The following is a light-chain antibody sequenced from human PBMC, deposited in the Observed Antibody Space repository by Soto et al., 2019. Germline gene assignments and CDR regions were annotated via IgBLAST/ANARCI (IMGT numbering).Light chain of an antibody. CDR2: EVT. J-gene: IGLJ1*01. Sequence: QSALTQPASVSGSPGQSITISCTGTSGDIGSYNRVSWYQRHPGKAPKLIIYEVTDRPSGVSSRFSGSKSGNTASLTISGLQAEDEAEYYCSSYTNINTRACVFGTGTKVTVL. CDR1: SGDIGSYNR. CDR3: SSYTNINTRACV. V-gene: IGLV2-14*01.